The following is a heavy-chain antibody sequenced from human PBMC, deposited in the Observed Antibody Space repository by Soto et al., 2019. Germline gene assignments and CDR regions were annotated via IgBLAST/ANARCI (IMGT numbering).Heavy chain of an antibody. CDR2: INAYNGNT. D-gene: IGHD2-15*01. CDR3: ASGDCSGGSCYLWYFDY. J-gene: IGHJ4*02. CDR1: GYTFTSYG. Sequence: GASVKVSCKASGYTFTSYGISCVRQAPGQGLEWMGWINAYNGNTNYAQKLQDRVTMTTDTSTSTAYMDLRSLRSDDTAVYYCASGDCSGGSCYLWYFDYWGQGTLVTVSS. V-gene: IGHV1-18*01.